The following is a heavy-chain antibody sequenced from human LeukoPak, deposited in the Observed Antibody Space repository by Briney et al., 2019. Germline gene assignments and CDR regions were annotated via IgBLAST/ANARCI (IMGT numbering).Heavy chain of an antibody. CDR2: INHSGST. D-gene: IGHD3-22*01. J-gene: IGHJ4*02. Sequence: SETLSLTCAVYGGSFSGYYWSWIRQPPGKGLEWIGEINHSGSTNYNPSLKSRVTISVDTSKNQFSLKLSSVTAADTAVYYCARESRSIRYYYDSSGYYYAHFDYWGQGTLVTVSS. CDR3: ARESRSIRYYYDSSGYYYAHFDY. CDR1: GGSFSGYY. V-gene: IGHV4-34*01.